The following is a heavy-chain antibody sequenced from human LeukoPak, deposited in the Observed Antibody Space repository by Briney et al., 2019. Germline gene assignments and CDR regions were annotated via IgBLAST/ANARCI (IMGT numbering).Heavy chain of an antibody. D-gene: IGHD1-7*01. CDR2: INHSGGT. Sequence: SETLSLTCAVYGGSFNAYYWSWIRQPPGKGLEWIGEINHSGGTNYNPSLKSRVTMLVDTSMNQFPLKLISVTAADTAVYYCARGAIGTTRTYYYYGMDVWGQGTTVTVSS. CDR1: GGSFNAYY. J-gene: IGHJ6*02. V-gene: IGHV4-34*01. CDR3: ARGAIGTTRTYYYYGMDV.